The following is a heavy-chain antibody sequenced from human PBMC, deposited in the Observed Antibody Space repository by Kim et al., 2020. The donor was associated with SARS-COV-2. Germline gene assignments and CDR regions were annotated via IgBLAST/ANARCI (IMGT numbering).Heavy chain of an antibody. CDR3: ARRGPGSYYDY. D-gene: IGHD1-26*01. J-gene: IGHJ4*02. Sequence: TYSAESVQGRFTISRDNYKNTLYLQMNSLRAEDTAVYYCARRGPGSYYDYWGQGTLVTVSS. CDR2: T. V-gene: IGHV3-23*01.